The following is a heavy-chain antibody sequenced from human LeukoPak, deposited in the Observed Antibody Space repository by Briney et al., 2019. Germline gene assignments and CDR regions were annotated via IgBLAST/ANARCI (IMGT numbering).Heavy chain of an antibody. Sequence: SETLSLTCAVYGGSFSGYYWSWIRQPPGKGLEWIGEINHSGSTNYNPSLKSRVTISVDTSKNQFSLKLSSVTAADTAVYYCARGPGHFDYWGQGTLVTVSS. CDR1: GGSFSGYY. V-gene: IGHV4-34*01. CDR3: ARGPGHFDY. CDR2: INHSGST. J-gene: IGHJ4*02.